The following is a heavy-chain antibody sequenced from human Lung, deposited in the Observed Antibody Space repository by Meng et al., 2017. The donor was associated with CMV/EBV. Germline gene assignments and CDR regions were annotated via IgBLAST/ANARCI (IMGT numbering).Heavy chain of an antibody. CDR3: ASMLRFVEGPGRYYGMDV. Sequence: ASXXVSXKTSGYTFTGFYIHWVRQAPGQGLEWMGWINPNSGGTEYAQKFQGRVTMTRDTSISTAYMELSRLRSDDTAVYYCASMLRFVEGPGRYYGMDVWGQGTXVTVSS. V-gene: IGHV1-2*02. J-gene: IGHJ6*02. D-gene: IGHD3-3*01. CDR2: INPNSGGT. CDR1: GYTFTGFY.